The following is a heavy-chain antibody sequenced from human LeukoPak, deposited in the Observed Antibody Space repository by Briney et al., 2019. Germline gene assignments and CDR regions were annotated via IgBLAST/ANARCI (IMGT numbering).Heavy chain of an antibody. J-gene: IGHJ4*02. V-gene: IGHV4-30-2*01. Sequence: SETLSLTCAVSGGSISSGGYYWSWIRQPPGKGLEWIGYIYHSGSTYYNPSLKSRVTISVDRSKNQFSLKLSSVTAADTAVYYCARVNVMHGDYTFDYWGQGTLVTVSS. D-gene: IGHD4-17*01. CDR2: IYHSGST. CDR1: GGSISSGGYY. CDR3: ARVNVMHGDYTFDY.